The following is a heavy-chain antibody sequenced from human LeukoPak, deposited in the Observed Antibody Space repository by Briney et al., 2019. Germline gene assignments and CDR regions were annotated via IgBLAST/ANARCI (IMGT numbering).Heavy chain of an antibody. CDR2: INHSGST. J-gene: IGHJ4*02. D-gene: IGHD2-21*02. V-gene: IGHV4-34*01. CDR1: GGSFSPYY. Sequence: SETLSLTCAVCGGSFSPYYWSWIRQPPGKGLEWIGEINHSGSTNYNPSLKSRVTISVDTSKNQFSLRLSSVAAADTAVYYCARGGFYCGGDCYVDYWGQGTLVTVSS. CDR3: ARGGFYCGGDCYVDY.